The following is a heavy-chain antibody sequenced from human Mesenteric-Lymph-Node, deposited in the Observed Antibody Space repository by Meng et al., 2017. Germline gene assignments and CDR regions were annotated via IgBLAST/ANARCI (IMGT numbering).Heavy chain of an antibody. CDR2: IHYSGST. CDR3: ARQQLGDAFDI. V-gene: IGHV4-59*01. D-gene: IGHD6-13*01. Sequence: SETLSLTCTVSGASMSGYYWNWIRQPPGKGLEWIGNIHYSGSTSYNPSLKSRVTISLDTSKIQVSLRLTSVTAADTAVYYCARQQLGDAFDIWGQGTMVTVSS. J-gene: IGHJ3*02. CDR1: GASMSGYY.